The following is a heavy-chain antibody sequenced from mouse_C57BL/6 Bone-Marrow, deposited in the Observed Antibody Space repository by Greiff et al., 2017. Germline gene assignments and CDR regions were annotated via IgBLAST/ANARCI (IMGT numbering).Heavy chain of an antibody. J-gene: IGHJ3*01. CDR1: GFSLTSYA. CDR3: ARNLGYYGSSYPFAY. D-gene: IGHD1-1*01. Sequence: VQGVESGPGLVAPSQSLSITCTVSGFSLTSYAISWVRQPPGKGLEWLGVIWTGGGTNYNSALKSRLSISKDNSKSQVFLKMNSLQTDDTARYYCARNLGYYGSSYPFAYWGQGTLVTVSA. V-gene: IGHV2-9-1*01. CDR2: IWTGGGT.